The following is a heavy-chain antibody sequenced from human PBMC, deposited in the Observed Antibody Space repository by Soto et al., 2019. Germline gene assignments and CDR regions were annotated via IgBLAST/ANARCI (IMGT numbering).Heavy chain of an antibody. J-gene: IGHJ3*02. CDR1: GGSISSYY. Sequence: SETLSLTCTVSGGSISSYYWSWIRQPPGKGLEWIGSIYYSGSTNYNPSLKSRVTISVDTSKNQFSLKLSSVTAADTAVYYCARRRDFMGGAFDIWGQGTMVTVSS. V-gene: IGHV4-59*08. CDR2: IYYSGST. CDR3: ARRRDFMGGAFDI. D-gene: IGHD3-3*01.